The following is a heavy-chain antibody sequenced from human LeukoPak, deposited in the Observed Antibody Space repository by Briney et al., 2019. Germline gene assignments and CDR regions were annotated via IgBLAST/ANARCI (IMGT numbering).Heavy chain of an antibody. D-gene: IGHD3-22*01. J-gene: IGHJ4*02. Sequence: TSVKVSCKASGFTFTSSAMQWVRQARGQRLEWIGWIVVGSGNTNYAQKFQERVTITRDMSTSTAYMELTSLRSEDTAVYYCAADLNYYDSSGSGDYWGQGTLVTVSS. CDR3: AADLNYYDSSGSGDY. V-gene: IGHV1-58*02. CDR1: GFTFTSSA. CDR2: IVVGSGNT.